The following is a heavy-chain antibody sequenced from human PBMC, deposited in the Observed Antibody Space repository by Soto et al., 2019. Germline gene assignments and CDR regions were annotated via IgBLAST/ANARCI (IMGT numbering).Heavy chain of an antibody. V-gene: IGHV4-31*03. D-gene: IGHD3-22*01. CDR3: ARADYDSSGYYYYFDY. J-gene: IGHJ4*02. Sequence: SETLSLTCTVSGGSISSGGYYWSWIRHHPGKGLEWIGYIYYSGSTYYNPSLKSRVTISVDTSKNQFSLKLSSVTAADTAVYYCARADYDSSGYYYYFDYWGQGTLVTVSS. CDR1: GGSISSGGYY. CDR2: IYYSGST.